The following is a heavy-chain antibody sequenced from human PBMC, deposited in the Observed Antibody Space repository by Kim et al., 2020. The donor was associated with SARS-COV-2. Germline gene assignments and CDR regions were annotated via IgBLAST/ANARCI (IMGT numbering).Heavy chain of an antibody. CDR2: TYYRSKWYN. CDR3: ARDGGVGRDGYNSYFDY. D-gene: IGHD5-12*01. J-gene: IGHJ4*02. Sequence: SQTLSLTCAISGDSVSSNSAAWNWIRQSPSRGLEWLGRTYYRSKWYNDYAVSVKSRITINPDTSKNQFSLQLNSVTPEDTAVYYCARDGGVGRDGYNSYFDYWGQGTLVTVSS. CDR1: GDSVSSNSAA. V-gene: IGHV6-1*01.